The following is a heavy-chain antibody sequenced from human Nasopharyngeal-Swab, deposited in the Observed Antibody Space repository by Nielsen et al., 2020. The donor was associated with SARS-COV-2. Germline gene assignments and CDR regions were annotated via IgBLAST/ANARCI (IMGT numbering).Heavy chain of an antibody. D-gene: IGHD3-3*01. Sequence: GGPLRSPCAPPGSSSITYNMHWFRQAPGKGLEWFPSISTTNGSMDYADSVRGRFTISRDNAKNSLLLQMNNLRAEDTAVYYCARGSVYHTLLYWGQGTLVTVS. CDR2: ISTTNGSM. V-gene: IGHV3-21*01. CDR3: ARGSVYHTLLY. J-gene: IGHJ4*02. CDR1: GSSSITYN.